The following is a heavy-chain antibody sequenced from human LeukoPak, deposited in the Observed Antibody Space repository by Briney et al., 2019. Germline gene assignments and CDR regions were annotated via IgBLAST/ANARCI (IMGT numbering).Heavy chain of an antibody. Sequence: GGSLRLSCAASGFTFSRYWMHWVRQAPGKGLVWVSRINTDGSTTSYADFVRGRFTISRDNAENTVYLQMNSLGAEDTALYFCARVNTGNWYFDLWGRGTLVTVSS. D-gene: IGHD3-10*01. CDR3: ARVNTGNWYFDL. CDR1: GFTFSRYW. J-gene: IGHJ2*01. V-gene: IGHV3-74*01. CDR2: INTDGSTT.